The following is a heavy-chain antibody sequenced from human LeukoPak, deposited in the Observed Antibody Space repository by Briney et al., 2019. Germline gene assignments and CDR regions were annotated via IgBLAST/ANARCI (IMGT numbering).Heavy chain of an antibody. CDR3: ARDGDIISSFYYYYYMDV. V-gene: IGHV3-74*01. Sequence: GGSLRLSCAASRFTFSGYWMHWVRQAPGKGLIWVAGINGAGSETTYADSVEGRFTVSRDNAKNTLYLQMNSLRAEDTGAYFCARDGDIISSFYYYYYMDVWGKGTTVTVSS. J-gene: IGHJ6*03. D-gene: IGHD6-6*01. CDR1: RFTFSGYW. CDR2: INGAGSET.